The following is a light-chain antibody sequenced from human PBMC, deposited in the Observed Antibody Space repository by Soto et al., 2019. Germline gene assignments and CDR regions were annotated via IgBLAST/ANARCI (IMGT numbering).Light chain of an antibody. Sequence: DIQMTQSPSSLSASVADRVTITCRASQSVSRYLNWYQQKPGKAPKLLLYATSSLHNGVPSRFSGSGSGTDFTLTISSLQPDDFASYYCQQTYSTPGTFGRGTKVEIK. CDR3: QQTYSTPGT. V-gene: IGKV1-39*01. CDR1: QSVSRY. J-gene: IGKJ1*01. CDR2: ATS.